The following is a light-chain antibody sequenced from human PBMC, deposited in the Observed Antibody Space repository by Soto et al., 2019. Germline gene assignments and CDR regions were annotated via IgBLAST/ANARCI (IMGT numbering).Light chain of an antibody. J-gene: IGKJ1*01. Sequence: TQSPGTLSLSPGERATLSCRASQSVSSSYLAWYQQKPGQAPRLLIYGASSRATGIPDRFSGSGSRTDFTLTISRLEPEDFAVYYCQQYGSSPWTFGQGTKV. CDR3: QQYGSSPWT. CDR2: GAS. V-gene: IGKV3-20*01. CDR1: QSVSSSY.